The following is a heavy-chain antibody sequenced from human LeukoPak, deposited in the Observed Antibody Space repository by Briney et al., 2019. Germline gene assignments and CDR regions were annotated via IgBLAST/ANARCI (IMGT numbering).Heavy chain of an antibody. Sequence: GGSLRLPCAASGFTFSSYGMHWVRQAPGKGLEWVAFLRYDGSNKYYADSVKGRFTISRDNSKNTLYLQMNSLRTEDTAVYYCAKDPQWLGNAFDIWGQGTMVTVSS. CDR1: GFTFSSYG. CDR2: LRYDGSNK. V-gene: IGHV3-30*02. CDR3: AKDPQWLGNAFDI. J-gene: IGHJ3*02. D-gene: IGHD6-19*01.